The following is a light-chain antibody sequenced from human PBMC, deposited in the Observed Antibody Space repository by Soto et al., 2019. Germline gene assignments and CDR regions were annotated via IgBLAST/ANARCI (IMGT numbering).Light chain of an antibody. Sequence: DILLTQSPATLSASVGDRVTITCRASQGIGTTLAWYQQKPGQAPRLLIYAPSNSPTGIPSRFSGSGSGTQFTLTISSLQPEDFATYYCQQYYSYPRTFGQGTKVDIK. CDR1: QGIGTT. J-gene: IGKJ1*01. V-gene: IGKV1-9*01. CDR2: APS. CDR3: QQYYSYPRT.